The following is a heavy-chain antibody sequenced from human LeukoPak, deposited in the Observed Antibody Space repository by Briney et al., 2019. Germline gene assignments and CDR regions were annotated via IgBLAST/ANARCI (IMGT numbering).Heavy chain of an antibody. CDR3: ARVGDGYNFHY. CDR1: GYFISSAYY. Sequence: PSETLSLTCAVSGYFISSAYYWGWIRQAPGKGLEWIGSIHHSGSTYYNPSLKSRVTISVDTSKNHFSLKLSSVTAADTAVYFCARVGDGYNFHYWGQGTLVTVSS. CDR2: IHHSGST. J-gene: IGHJ4*02. D-gene: IGHD5-24*01. V-gene: IGHV4-38-2*01.